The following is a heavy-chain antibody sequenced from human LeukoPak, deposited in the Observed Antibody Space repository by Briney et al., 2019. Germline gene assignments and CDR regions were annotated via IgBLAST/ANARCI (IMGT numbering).Heavy chain of an antibody. CDR1: GYTFTGYY. J-gene: IGHJ4*02. V-gene: IGHV1-2*02. Sequence: ASVKVSCKASGYTFTGYYMHWVRQAPGQGLEWMGWINPNSGGTNYAQKFQGRVTMTRDTSISTAYMELRSLRSDDTAVYYCARRVVNDDFDYWGQGTLVTASS. D-gene: IGHD2-2*01. CDR2: INPNSGGT. CDR3: ARRVVNDDFDY.